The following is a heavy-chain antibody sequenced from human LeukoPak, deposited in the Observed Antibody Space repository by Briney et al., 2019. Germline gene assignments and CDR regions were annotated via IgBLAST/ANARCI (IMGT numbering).Heavy chain of an antibody. J-gene: IGHJ4*02. D-gene: IGHD6-19*01. Sequence: SETLSLTCAVYGGSFSGYYWSWIRQPPGKGLEWIGSIYYSGSTYYNPSLKSRVTLSVDTSKNQFSLKLSSVTAADTAVYYCARLIAVADFYFDYWGQGTLVTVSS. CDR2: IYYSGST. CDR3: ARLIAVADFYFDY. V-gene: IGHV4-34*01. CDR1: GGSFSGYY.